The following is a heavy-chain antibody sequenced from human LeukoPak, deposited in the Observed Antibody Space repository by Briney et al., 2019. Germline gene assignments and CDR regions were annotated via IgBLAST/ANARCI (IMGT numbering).Heavy chain of an antibody. CDR1: GFTFSSYS. Sequence: GGSLRLSCAASGFTFSSYSMNWVRQAPGKGLEWVSYINTGSSTMYYADSVKGRFTISRDNAKNSLYLQMNSLRAEDTAVYYCARDGINRGYSGYAGEGWFDPWGQGTLVTVSS. J-gene: IGHJ5*02. V-gene: IGHV3-48*04. CDR3: ARDGINRGYSGYAGEGWFDP. CDR2: INTGSSTM. D-gene: IGHD5-12*01.